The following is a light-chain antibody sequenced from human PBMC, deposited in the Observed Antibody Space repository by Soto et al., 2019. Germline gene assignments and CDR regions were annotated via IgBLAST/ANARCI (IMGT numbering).Light chain of an antibody. CDR1: QNVYNN. CDR2: DAS. V-gene: IGKV3-15*01. J-gene: IGKJ4*01. CDR3: QQCRNWPLT. Sequence: EIVMTQSPATLSVSPGEGATLSCKASQNVYNNLAWYQQRPGQPPRLLIYDASTRATGISARFSGSGYGTEFTLTISSLQSEDVAVDYCQQCRNWPLTFVGGTKVEIK.